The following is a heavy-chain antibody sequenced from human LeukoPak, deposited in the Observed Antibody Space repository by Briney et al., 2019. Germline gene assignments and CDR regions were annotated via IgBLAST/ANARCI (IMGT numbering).Heavy chain of an antibody. Sequence: KASETLSLTCTVSGGSISSYYWSWIRQPPGKGLEWIGYLYYSGSTNYNPSLKSRVTISVDTSKNQFSLKLSSVTAADTAVYYCARASIAARHFDYWGQGTLVTVSS. CDR3: ARASIAARHFDY. J-gene: IGHJ4*02. D-gene: IGHD6-6*01. V-gene: IGHV4-59*01. CDR2: LYYSGST. CDR1: GGSISSYY.